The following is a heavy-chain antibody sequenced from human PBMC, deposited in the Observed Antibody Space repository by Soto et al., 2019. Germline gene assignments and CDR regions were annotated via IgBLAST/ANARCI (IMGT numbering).Heavy chain of an antibody. V-gene: IGHV3-30-3*01. CDR2: ISSDGTNN. D-gene: IGHD6-19*01. J-gene: IGHJ4*02. CDR1: GFALSSKA. CDR3: ARDRIAVAGLGGMDD. Sequence: QVHLVESGGGVVQPGRSLRLSCVASGFALSSKAMHWVRQAPGKGLEWVAVISSDGTNNYYADSVTGRFTISRDNSKNSLYLQMSSLRPDDTAMYYCARDRIAVAGLGGMDDWGQGTLVTVSS.